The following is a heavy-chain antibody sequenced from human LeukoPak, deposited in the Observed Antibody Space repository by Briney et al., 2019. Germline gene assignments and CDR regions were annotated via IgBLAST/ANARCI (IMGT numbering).Heavy chain of an antibody. CDR2: IYYSGSI. CDR3: ARAALPRIPDY. D-gene: IGHD2-15*01. J-gene: IGHJ4*02. Sequence: SETLSLTCTVSGGSISSYYWSWIRQPPGKGLEWIGYIYYSGSINYNPSLKSRVTISVDTSKNQFSLKLSSVTAADTAVYYCARAALPRIPDYWGQGTLVTVSS. V-gene: IGHV4-59*01. CDR1: GGSISSYY.